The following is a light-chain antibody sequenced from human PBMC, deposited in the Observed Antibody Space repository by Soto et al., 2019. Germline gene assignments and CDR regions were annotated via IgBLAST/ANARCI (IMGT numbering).Light chain of an antibody. V-gene: IGKV3-11*01. Sequence: EVVLTQSPVTLSLAPGERATLSCRASQSVSGYLAWYQQKPGQAPKLLVYDVSNRATGIPARFSGSGSGTDFPLTISSLEPDDFAIYYCQQRHYWQVTFGQGTRLEIK. J-gene: IGKJ5*01. CDR2: DVS. CDR3: QQRHYWQVT. CDR1: QSVSGY.